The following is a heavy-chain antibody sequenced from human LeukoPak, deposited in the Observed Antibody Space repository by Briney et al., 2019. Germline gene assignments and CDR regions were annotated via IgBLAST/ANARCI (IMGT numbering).Heavy chain of an antibody. CDR3: ARQMTTLPTGRTFDT. CDR1: GDSFSGYY. J-gene: IGHJ3*02. Sequence: PSETLSLTCSVSGDSFSGYYWNWIRQPPGKGLEWIGYVYYSGGTSHNPSLRSRVTISVDSSKSQFSLKLTSVTAADTAIYYCARQMTTLPTGRTFDTWGQGTMVTVSS. CDR2: VYYSGGT. D-gene: IGHD4-17*01. V-gene: IGHV4-59*01.